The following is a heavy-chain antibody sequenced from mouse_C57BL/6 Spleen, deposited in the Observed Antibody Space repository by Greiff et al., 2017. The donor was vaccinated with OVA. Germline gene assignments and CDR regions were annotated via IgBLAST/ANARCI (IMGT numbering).Heavy chain of an antibody. CDR2: ISYDGSN. CDR1: GYSITSGYY. Sequence: EVKLMESGPGLVKPSQSLSLTCSVTGYSITSGYYWNWIRQFPGNKLEWMGNISYDGSNNYNPSLKNRISITRDTSKNQFFLKLNSVTTEDTATYYCARRGNAWFAYWGQGTLVTVSA. CDR3: ARRGNAWFAY. D-gene: IGHD2-1*01. J-gene: IGHJ3*01. V-gene: IGHV3-6*01.